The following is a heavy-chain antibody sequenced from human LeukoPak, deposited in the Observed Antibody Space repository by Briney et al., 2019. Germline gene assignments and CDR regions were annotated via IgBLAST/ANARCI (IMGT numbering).Heavy chain of an antibody. CDR1: GFTFSDYS. V-gene: IGHV3-48*02. D-gene: IGHD3-10*01. Sequence: PGGSLTLSCAASGFTFSDYSMNWVRQAPGKGLEWVSYIGANSAIYYADSVKGRFTISRDNAKNSLSLQMNSLRDDDTAVYYCAREGYYGAFDIWGQGTVVTVSS. J-gene: IGHJ3*02. CDR3: AREGYYGAFDI. CDR2: IGANSAI.